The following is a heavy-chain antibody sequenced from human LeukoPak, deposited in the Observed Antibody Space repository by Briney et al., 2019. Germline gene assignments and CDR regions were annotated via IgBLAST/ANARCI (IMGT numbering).Heavy chain of an antibody. CDR2: INSDGSST. J-gene: IGHJ6*03. CDR3: ARSTSHYYYYYMDV. Sequence: PGGSLRLSCAASGFTFSTYWMNWVRQPPGKGLVWVSRINSDGSSTTYADSVMGRFTISRDNATNTLFLQMNNLRADDTAVYYCARSTSHYYYYYMDVWGKGTTVTISS. V-gene: IGHV3-74*01. CDR1: GFTFSTYW.